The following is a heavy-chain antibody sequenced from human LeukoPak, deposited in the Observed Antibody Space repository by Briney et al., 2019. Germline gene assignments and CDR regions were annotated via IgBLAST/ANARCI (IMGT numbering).Heavy chain of an antibody. CDR2: IIPIFGTA. V-gene: IGHV1-69*05. Sequence: ASVKVSCKASGGTFSSYAISWVRQAPGQGLEWMGGIIPIFGTANYAQKFQGRVTITTDESTSTAYMELSSLRSEDTAVYYCASTVRDYSNYFYYYYYYMDVWGKGTTVTVSS. J-gene: IGHJ6*03. CDR3: ASTVRDYSNYFYYYYYYMDV. CDR1: GGTFSSYA. D-gene: IGHD4-11*01.